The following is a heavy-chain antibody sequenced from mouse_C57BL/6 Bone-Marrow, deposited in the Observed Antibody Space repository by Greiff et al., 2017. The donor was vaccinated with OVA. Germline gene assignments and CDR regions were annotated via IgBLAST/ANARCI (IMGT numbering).Heavy chain of an antibody. Sequence: EVHLVESGGGLVQPKGSLKLSCAASGFSFTTYAMNWVRQAPGKGLEWVARIRCKSNNYSTHYADSVKDRFTISRDDSESMLYLQMNNLKTEDTAMYYGVRLGLTGRYFEVWGTGTTVTVAS. J-gene: IGHJ1*03. CDR3: VRLGLTGRYFEV. CDR1: GFSFTTYA. D-gene: IGHD4-1*01. V-gene: IGHV10-1*01. CDR2: IRCKSNNYST.